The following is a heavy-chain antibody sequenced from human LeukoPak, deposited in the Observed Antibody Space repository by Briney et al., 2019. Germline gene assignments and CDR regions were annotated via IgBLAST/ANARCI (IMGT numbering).Heavy chain of an antibody. CDR2: ISSSSSYI. CDR3: ARGGSSSPKFDY. J-gene: IGHJ4*02. V-gene: IGHV3-21*01. Sequence: GGSLRLSCAASGFTFSSYEMNWVRQAPGKGLEWVSSISSSSSYIYYADSVKGRFTISRDNAKNSLYLQMNSLRAEDTAVYYCARGGSSSPKFDYWGQGTLVTVSS. CDR1: GFTFSSYE. D-gene: IGHD6-13*01.